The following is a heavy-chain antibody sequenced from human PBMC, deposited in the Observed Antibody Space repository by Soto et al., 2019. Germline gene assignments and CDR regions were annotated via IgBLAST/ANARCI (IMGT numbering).Heavy chain of an antibody. J-gene: IGHJ6*02. Sequence: SETLSLTCAVYGGSFSGYYWSWIRQPPGKGLEWIGEINHSGSTNYNPSLKSRVTISVDTSKNQFSLKLSSVTAADTAVYYCSAYYYYGMDVWGQGSTVTVSS. CDR3: SAYYYYGMDV. CDR1: GGSFSGYY. V-gene: IGHV4-34*01. CDR2: INHSGST.